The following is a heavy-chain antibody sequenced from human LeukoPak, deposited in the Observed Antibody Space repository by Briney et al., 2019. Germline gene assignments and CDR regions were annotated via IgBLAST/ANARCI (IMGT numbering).Heavy chain of an antibody. CDR1: GFTFSSYS. J-gene: IGHJ4*02. CDR2: ISSSSSYI. D-gene: IGHD6-19*01. Sequence: PGGSLRLSCAASGFTFSSYSMNWVRQAPGKGLEWVSSISSSSSYIYYADSVKGRFTISRDNAKNSLYLQMNSLRAEDMALYYCAKGRGTIAVAGPFDYWGQGTLVTVSS. V-gene: IGHV3-21*04. CDR3: AKGRGTIAVAGPFDY.